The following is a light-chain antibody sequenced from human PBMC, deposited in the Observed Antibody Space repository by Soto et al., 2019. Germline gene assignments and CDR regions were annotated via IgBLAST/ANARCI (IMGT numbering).Light chain of an antibody. Sequence: DIQVTQSPSSLSGSVVDRVTITCRASQSISSWLAWYQQKPGKAPKLLIFDASSLESGTPSRFSGRRSGTQFTLTINGLQPDDFATYYCQQYDNYKPLTFGGGTKVDIK. CDR1: QSISSW. V-gene: IGKV1-5*01. CDR3: QQYDNYKPLT. J-gene: IGKJ4*01. CDR2: DAS.